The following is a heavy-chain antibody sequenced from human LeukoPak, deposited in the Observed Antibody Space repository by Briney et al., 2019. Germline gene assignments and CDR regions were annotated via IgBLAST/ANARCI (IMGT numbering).Heavy chain of an antibody. Sequence: GGSLRLSSTASAFAFSNHAMSWVRQAPGKGLEWVASIKQDGSEKSYVDSVKGRFAISRDNAKNSLYLQMNSLRAEDTAVYYCARVWVTTRPDYWGQGTLVTVSS. CDR3: ARVWVTTRPDY. D-gene: IGHD4-17*01. CDR1: AFAFSNHA. J-gene: IGHJ4*02. CDR2: IKQDGSEK. V-gene: IGHV3-7*03.